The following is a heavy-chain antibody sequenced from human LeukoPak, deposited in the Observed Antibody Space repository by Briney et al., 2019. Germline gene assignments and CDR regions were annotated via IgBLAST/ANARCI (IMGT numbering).Heavy chain of an antibody. CDR2: ISYDGSNK. CDR1: GFTFSSYG. J-gene: IGHJ3*02. Sequence: GRSLRLSCAASGFTFSSYGMQWVRQAPGKGLEWVAVISYDGSNKYYADSVKGRFTISRDNSKNTLYLQMNSLRAEDTAVYYCAKDPPRYCSGGSCYSENIDDDTFDIWGQGTMVTVSS. D-gene: IGHD2-15*01. CDR3: AKDPPRYCSGGSCYSENIDDDTFDI. V-gene: IGHV3-30*18.